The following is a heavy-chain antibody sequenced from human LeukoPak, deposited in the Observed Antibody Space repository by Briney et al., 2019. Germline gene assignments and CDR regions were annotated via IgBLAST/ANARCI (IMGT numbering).Heavy chain of an antibody. CDR3: ARAPDTVVISD. Sequence: SQTLSLTCNVSGGSISSGDYYWSWIRQPAGKGLDWIGHIYTSGSTNYNPSLKSRATISLDTSKNQFSLKLSSVTAADTAVYYCARAPDTVVISDWGQGTLVTVSS. J-gene: IGHJ4*02. D-gene: IGHD4-23*01. CDR1: GGSISSGDYY. V-gene: IGHV4-61*09. CDR2: IYTSGST.